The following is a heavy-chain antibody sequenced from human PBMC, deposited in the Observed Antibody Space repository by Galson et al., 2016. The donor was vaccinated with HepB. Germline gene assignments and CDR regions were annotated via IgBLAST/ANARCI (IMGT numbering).Heavy chain of an antibody. CDR2: ITGSGNIM. V-gene: IGHV3-11*01. CDR3: ARDAYGSGIDTGGLDA. J-gene: IGHJ5*02. Sequence: SLRLSCAVSGFTFSDYYMTWIRQAPGRGLEWLSYITGSGNIMYYAESVKGRFIISRDNANNSVYLQLNSLGVEDTAVYYCARDAYGSGIDTGGLDAWGQGALVTVSS. CDR1: GFTFSDYY. D-gene: IGHD3-10*01.